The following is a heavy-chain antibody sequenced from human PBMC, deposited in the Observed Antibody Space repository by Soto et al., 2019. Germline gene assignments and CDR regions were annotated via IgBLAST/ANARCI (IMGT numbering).Heavy chain of an antibody. CDR1: GGTLSSFINYP. CDR3: ARRDTSGFLRYFDT. J-gene: IGHJ4*02. CDR2: IVPNVGTV. V-gene: IGHV1-69*06. Sequence: QMQLVQSGAEVKKPGSSVKVSCKASGGTLSSFINYPINWVRQAPGQGLEWMGGIVPNVGTVNYAQKFQGRVTITADKSTGTAYMELSSLRAEDTALYYCARRDTSGFLRYFDTWGQETLVTVSS. D-gene: IGHD3-3*01.